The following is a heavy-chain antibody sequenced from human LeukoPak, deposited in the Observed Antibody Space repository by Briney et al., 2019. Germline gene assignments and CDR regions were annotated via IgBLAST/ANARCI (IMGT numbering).Heavy chain of an antibody. J-gene: IGHJ3*02. CDR2: ISYDGSNK. CDR1: GFTFSSYG. D-gene: IGHD3-22*01. CDR3: AKVTRPTYYYDSSSAFDT. V-gene: IGHV3-30*18. Sequence: PGGSLRLSCAASGFTFSSYGMHWVRQAPGKGLEWVAVISYDGSNKYYADSVKGRFTISRDNSKNTLYLQMYSLRAEDTAVYYCAKVTRPTYYYDSSSAFDTWGQGTMVTVSS.